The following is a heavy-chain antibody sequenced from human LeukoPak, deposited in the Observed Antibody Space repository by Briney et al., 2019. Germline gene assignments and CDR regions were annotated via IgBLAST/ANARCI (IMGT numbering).Heavy chain of an antibody. D-gene: IGHD6-13*01. CDR1: GFTFSSYG. V-gene: IGHV3-30*18. CDR3: AKEGFRWYYFDY. J-gene: IGHJ4*02. Sequence: AGRSLRLSCAASGFTFSSYGMHWVRQAPGKGLEWEAVISYDGSNKYYADSVKGRFTISGDNSKNTLYLQMNSLRAEDMALYYCAKEGFRWYYFDYWGQGTLVTVSS. CDR2: ISYDGSNK.